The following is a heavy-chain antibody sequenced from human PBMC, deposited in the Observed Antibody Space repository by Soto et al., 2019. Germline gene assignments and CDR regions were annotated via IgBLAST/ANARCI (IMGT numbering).Heavy chain of an antibody. CDR2: ISYDGSNK. CDR1: GFTFSSYA. Sequence: PGGSLRLSCAASGFTFSSYAMHWVRQAPGKGLEWVAVISYDGSNKYYADSVKGRFTISRDNSKNTLYLQMNSLRAEDTAVYYCARVEVEMATISYFDYWGQGTLVTVSS. V-gene: IGHV3-30-3*01. J-gene: IGHJ4*02. D-gene: IGHD5-12*01. CDR3: ARVEVEMATISYFDY.